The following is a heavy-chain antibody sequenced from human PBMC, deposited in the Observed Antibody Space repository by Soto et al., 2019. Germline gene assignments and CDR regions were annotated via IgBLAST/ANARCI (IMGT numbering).Heavy chain of an antibody. V-gene: IGHV3-21*01. CDR3: TRDESRDSSARGWFDP. CDR2: ISSNSAYI. Sequence: XESLTLSCAASGSTFRSFTMNWVRPAPGKGLEWVSTISSNSAYIYYTDALRGRFTISRDNAKNSLHLQMNSLRAEDTAVYYRTRDESRDSSARGWFDPWGPGTLVTVSS. CDR1: GSTFRSFT. D-gene: IGHD6-13*01. J-gene: IGHJ5*02.